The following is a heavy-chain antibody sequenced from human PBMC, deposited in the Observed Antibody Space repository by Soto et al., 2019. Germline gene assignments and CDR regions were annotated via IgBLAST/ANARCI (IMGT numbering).Heavy chain of an antibody. CDR3: AHRVLRTVFGLVTTTAIYFDF. J-gene: IGHJ4*02. CDR2: IYWDDYK. CDR1: GFSLTTSGVG. V-gene: IGHV2-5*02. Sequence: QITLNESGPTVVRPTETLTLTCRFSGFSLTTSGVGVGWIRQSPGKAPEWLALIYWDDYKRYSASLKSRLTIPKDTSKNQVVLTVSDLDPTDTATYYCAHRVLRTVFGLVTTTAIYFDFWGQGTPVAVSS. D-gene: IGHD3-3*01.